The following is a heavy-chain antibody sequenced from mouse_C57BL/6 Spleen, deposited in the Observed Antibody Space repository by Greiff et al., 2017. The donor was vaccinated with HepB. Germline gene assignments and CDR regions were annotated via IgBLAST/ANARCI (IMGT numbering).Heavy chain of an antibody. V-gene: IGHV5-17*01. J-gene: IGHJ4*01. CDR2: ISSGSSTI. Sequence: EVHLVESGGGLVKPGGSLKLSCAASGFTFSDYGMHWVRQAPEKGLEWVAYISSGSSTIYYADTVKGRFTISRDNAKNTLFLQMTSLRSEDTAMYYCTRGDSNLAMDYWGQGTSVTVSS. CDR3: TRGDSNLAMDY. D-gene: IGHD2-5*01. CDR1: GFTFSDYG.